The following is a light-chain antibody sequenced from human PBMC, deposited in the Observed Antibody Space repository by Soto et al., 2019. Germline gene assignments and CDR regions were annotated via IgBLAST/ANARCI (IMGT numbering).Light chain of an antibody. CDR2: GAS. Sequence: EIVMTQSPATLSVSPGERATLSCRASQSVATNLAWYQQKPGQPPRLLIYGASTRATGIPARFSGSGSGTEFTLTISSLQSVDFAVYSCQQYNNWPWTFGQGTKMDIK. J-gene: IGKJ1*01. CDR1: QSVATN. V-gene: IGKV3-15*01. CDR3: QQYNNWPWT.